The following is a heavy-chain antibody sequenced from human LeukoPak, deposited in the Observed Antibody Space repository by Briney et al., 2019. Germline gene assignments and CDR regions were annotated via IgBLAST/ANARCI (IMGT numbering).Heavy chain of an antibody. J-gene: IGHJ4*02. CDR3: AKAPYSSRYSATLDH. CDR1: GFTFSSYV. D-gene: IGHD3-22*01. Sequence: PGGSLRLSCAASGFTFSSYVMSWVRQAPGKGLEWLSAIAGSGVTTFYADSVKGRFSISRDNSKNTLYLHMDSLRAEDTALYHCAKAPYSSRYSATLDHWGQGTQVTVSS. CDR2: IAGSGVTT. V-gene: IGHV3-23*01.